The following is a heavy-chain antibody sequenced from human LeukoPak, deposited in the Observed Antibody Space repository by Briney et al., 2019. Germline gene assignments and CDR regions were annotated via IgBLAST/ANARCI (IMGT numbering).Heavy chain of an antibody. D-gene: IGHD3-22*01. J-gene: IGHJ4*02. CDR2: INHSGST. Sequence: SETLSLTCAVYGGSFSGYYWSWIRQPRGRGLEWIGEINHSGSTNYNTSLKSRVTISVDTSKNQFSLKVNSVTAADTAVYYCARLRNRYDTSGYYPFDYWGQGTLVTVSS. CDR3: ARLRNRYDTSGYYPFDY. CDR1: GGSFSGYY. V-gene: IGHV4-34*01.